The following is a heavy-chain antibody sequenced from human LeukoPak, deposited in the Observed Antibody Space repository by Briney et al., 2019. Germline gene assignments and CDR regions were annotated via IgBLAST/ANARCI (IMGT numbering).Heavy chain of an antibody. Sequence: ASVKVSCKASGYTFTGCYMHWVRQAPGQGLEWMGRINPNSGGTNYAQKLQGRVTMTRDTSISTAYMELSRLRSDDTAVYYCARELGYRGYSYGAEVGYWGQGTLVTVSS. CDR3: ARELGYRGYSYGAEVGY. J-gene: IGHJ4*02. V-gene: IGHV1-2*06. CDR2: INPNSGGT. D-gene: IGHD5-18*01. CDR1: GYTFTGCY.